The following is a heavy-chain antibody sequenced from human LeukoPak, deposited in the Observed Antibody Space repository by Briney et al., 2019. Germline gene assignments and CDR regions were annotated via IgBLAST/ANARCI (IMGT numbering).Heavy chain of an antibody. Sequence: GGSLRLSCAASGFTFSSYSMNWVRQAPGKGLEWVSSISSSSSYIYYADSVKGRFTISRDNAKNSLYLQMNSLRAEDTALYYCAKDSGYSYGPGFDYWGQGTLVTVSS. J-gene: IGHJ4*02. D-gene: IGHD5-18*01. CDR3: AKDSGYSYGPGFDY. CDR1: GFTFSSYS. V-gene: IGHV3-21*04. CDR2: ISSSSSYI.